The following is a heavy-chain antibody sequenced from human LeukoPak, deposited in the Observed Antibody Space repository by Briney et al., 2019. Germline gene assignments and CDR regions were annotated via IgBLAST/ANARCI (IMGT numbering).Heavy chain of an antibody. J-gene: IGHJ4*02. V-gene: IGHV4-31*03. CDR1: GGSISSGGYY. CDR2: IYYSGST. Sequence: SETLSLACTVSGGSISSGGYYWSWIRQHPGKGLEWIGYIYYSGSTCYNPSLKSRVTISVDTSKNQFSLKLSSVTAADTAVYYCARGGFRAWFDYWGQGTLVTVSS. CDR3: ARGGFRAWFDY.